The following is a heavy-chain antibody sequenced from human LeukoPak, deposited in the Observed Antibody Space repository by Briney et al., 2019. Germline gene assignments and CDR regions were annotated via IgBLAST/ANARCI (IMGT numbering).Heavy chain of an antibody. CDR3: ARFGVTEGAFDI. Sequence: SETLSLTCTVSSYSISSGYYWGWIRQPPGKGLEWIGSIYHSGSTYYNPSLKSRVTISVDTSKNQFSLKLSSVTAADTAVYYCARFGVTEGAFDIWGQGTMVTVSS. CDR1: SYSISSGYY. D-gene: IGHD3-10*01. CDR2: IYHSGST. J-gene: IGHJ3*02. V-gene: IGHV4-38-2*02.